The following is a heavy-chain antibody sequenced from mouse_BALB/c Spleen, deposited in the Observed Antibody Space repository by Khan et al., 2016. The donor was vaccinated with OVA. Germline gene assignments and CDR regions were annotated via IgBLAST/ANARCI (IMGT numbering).Heavy chain of an antibody. CDR1: GFTFSSYT. CDR2: ISSGGDNT. V-gene: IGHV5-9*03. D-gene: IGHD2-1*01. Sequence: EVELVESGGGLVKPGGSLKLSCAASGFTFSSYTMSWVRQTPEKRLEWVATISSGGDNTYYPDSVKGRFTISRDNAKNHLYLHMSSLRSEDTALYYCARSNYGNFAHWGQGTMVTVSA. CDR3: ARSNYGNFAH. J-gene: IGHJ3*01.